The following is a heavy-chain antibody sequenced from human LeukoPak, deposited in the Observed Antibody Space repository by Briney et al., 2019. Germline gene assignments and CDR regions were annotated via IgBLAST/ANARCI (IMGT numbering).Heavy chain of an antibody. V-gene: IGHV3-30*18. Sequence: GGSLRLSCAASGFTFSSYGMHWVRQAPGKGLEWVAVISYDGSNKYYADSVKGRFTISRGNSKNTLYLQMNNLRAEDTAVYYCAKESHSSWSNFDYWGQGTLVTVSS. CDR2: ISYDGSNK. CDR1: GFTFSSYG. D-gene: IGHD6-13*01. J-gene: IGHJ4*02. CDR3: AKESHSSWSNFDY.